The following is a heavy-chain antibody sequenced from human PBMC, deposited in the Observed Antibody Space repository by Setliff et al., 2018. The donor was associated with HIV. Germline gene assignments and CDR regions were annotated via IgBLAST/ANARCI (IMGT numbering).Heavy chain of an antibody. CDR3: ARESPSGSWFYFDF. Sequence: ASETLSLTCAVYGGSFSDYYWTWIRQSPGKGLEWIGEINHRGSTNYNPSLKSRVTVSVDTSKNQFSLKLGSVTAADTAVYYCARESPSGSWFYFDFWGQGTLVTVSS. CDR2: INHRGST. D-gene: IGHD6-13*01. J-gene: IGHJ4*02. CDR1: GGSFSDYY. V-gene: IGHV4-34*01.